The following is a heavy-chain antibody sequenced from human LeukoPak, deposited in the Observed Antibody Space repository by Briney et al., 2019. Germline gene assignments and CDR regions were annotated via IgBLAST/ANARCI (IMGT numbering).Heavy chain of an antibody. J-gene: IGHJ4*02. Sequence: SVQVSCQASGRTLSSYAISWLGQAPGQGLEGLGRIMPILGIANYAQKFQRRVTITADKSTSTAYMELSSLRSEDAAVYYCARVWEDGSGNLHFDYWGQGTLVTVS. CDR2: IMPILGIA. V-gene: IGHV1-69*04. CDR3: ARVWEDGSGNLHFDY. D-gene: IGHD3-10*01. CDR1: GRTLSSYA.